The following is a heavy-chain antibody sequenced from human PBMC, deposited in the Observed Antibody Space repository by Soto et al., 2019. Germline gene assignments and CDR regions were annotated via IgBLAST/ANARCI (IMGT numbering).Heavy chain of an antibody. Sequence: PSETLSLTCALYGGSFDGYYWSWIRQSPGKGLEWIGEIHHSGSTKYNPSLKSRVSLSVDTSTKQFSLKMTSMTAADRGVYYCARGDDSWSGYLFWGQGTPVTVSS. J-gene: IGHJ4*02. CDR2: IHHSGST. CDR3: ARGDDSWSGYLF. D-gene: IGHD3-3*01. V-gene: IGHV4-34*01. CDR1: GGSFDGYY.